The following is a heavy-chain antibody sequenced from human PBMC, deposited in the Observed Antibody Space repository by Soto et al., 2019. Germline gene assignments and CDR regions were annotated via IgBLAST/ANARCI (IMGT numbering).Heavy chain of an antibody. Sequence: GGSLRLSCAASGFTFSSYGMHWVRQAPGKGLEWVAVIWYDGSNKYYADSVKGRFTISRDNSKNTLYLQMNSLRAEDTAVYYCARDLYGDSSFDYWGQGTLVTVSS. D-gene: IGHD4-17*01. V-gene: IGHV3-33*01. J-gene: IGHJ4*02. CDR2: IWYDGSNK. CDR1: GFTFSSYG. CDR3: ARDLYGDSSFDY.